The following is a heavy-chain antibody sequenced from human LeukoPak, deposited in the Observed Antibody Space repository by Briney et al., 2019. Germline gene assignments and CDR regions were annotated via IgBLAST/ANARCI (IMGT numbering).Heavy chain of an antibody. CDR3: ARVALSYDFWSGYYKGDAFDI. J-gene: IGHJ3*02. CDR2: IYYSGST. V-gene: IGHV4-59*01. D-gene: IGHD3-3*01. CDR1: GGSISSYY. Sequence: PSETLSLTCTVSGGSISSYYWSWIRQPPGKGLEWIGYIYYSGSTNYNPSLKSRVTISVDTSKNQFSLKLSSVTAADTAVYYCARVALSYDFWSGYYKGDAFDIWGQGTMVTVSS.